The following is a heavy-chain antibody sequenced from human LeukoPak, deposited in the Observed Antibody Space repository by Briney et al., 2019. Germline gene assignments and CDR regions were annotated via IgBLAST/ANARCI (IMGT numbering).Heavy chain of an antibody. CDR3: ARDSLTFGGVIVLDY. CDR2: ISWNSGSI. D-gene: IGHD3-16*02. CDR1: GFTFDDYA. J-gene: IGHJ4*02. Sequence: GGSLRLSCAASGFTFDDYAMHWVRQAPGKGLEWVSGISWNSGSIGYADSVKGRFTISRDNSKNTLYLQMNSLRAEDTAVYYCARDSLTFGGVIVLDYWGQGTLVTVSS. V-gene: IGHV3-9*01.